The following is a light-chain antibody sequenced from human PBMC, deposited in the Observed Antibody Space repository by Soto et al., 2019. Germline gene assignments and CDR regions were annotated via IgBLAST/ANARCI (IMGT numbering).Light chain of an antibody. CDR1: QSVSNW. J-gene: IGKJ1*01. Sequence: IQMTQSPSTLSASVGDRVTITCRASQSVSNWLAWYQQKPGKAPKLLIYEASTLESGVPSRFTGSRSGTEFTLTISSLQPDDFATYHCQQYNTYPWTFGQGTKVEIK. V-gene: IGKV1-5*03. CDR2: EAS. CDR3: QQYNTYPWT.